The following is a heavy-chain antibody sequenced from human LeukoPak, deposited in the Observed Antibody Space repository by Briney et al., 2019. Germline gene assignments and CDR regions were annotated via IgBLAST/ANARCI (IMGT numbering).Heavy chain of an antibody. J-gene: IGHJ4*02. D-gene: IGHD6-13*01. CDR3: AKAAYSSSWRDFDY. Sequence: PGGSLRLSCAASGFTFDDYAMHWVRQAPGKGLEWVSGITWSSGIIGYADSVRGRFTTSRDNAKNSLYLQMNSLRDEDTAFYYCAKAAYSSSWRDFDYWGQGTLVTVSS. V-gene: IGHV3-9*01. CDR1: GFTFDDYA. CDR2: ITWSSGII.